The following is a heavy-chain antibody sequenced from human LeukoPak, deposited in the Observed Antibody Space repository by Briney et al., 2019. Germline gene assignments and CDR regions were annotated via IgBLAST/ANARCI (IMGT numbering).Heavy chain of an antibody. Sequence: ASVKVSCKASGYTFTSYYMHWVRQAPGQGLEWMGWINPNSGGTNYAQKFQGWVTMTRDTSISTAYMELSRLRSDDTAVYYCARASTYSSSWYMDYYYYYGMDVWGQGTTVTVSS. CDR3: ARASTYSSSWYMDYYYYYGMDV. J-gene: IGHJ6*02. D-gene: IGHD6-13*01. V-gene: IGHV1-2*04. CDR1: GYTFTSYY. CDR2: INPNSGGT.